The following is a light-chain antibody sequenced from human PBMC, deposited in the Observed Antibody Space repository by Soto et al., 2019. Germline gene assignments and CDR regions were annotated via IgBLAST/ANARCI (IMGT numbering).Light chain of an antibody. V-gene: IGKV1-5*03. CDR2: RAS. CDR3: QQYKSYSLT. CDR1: QSLDDW. J-gene: IGKJ4*01. Sequence: DIQMTQSPSSLSASVGDRVTSTCRASQSLDDWLAWYQQKPGTAPKLLIYRASKLDSGVPSRFSGSGSGTKFTLTISSLQPDDFATYYCQQYKSYSLTFGGGTKVEIK.